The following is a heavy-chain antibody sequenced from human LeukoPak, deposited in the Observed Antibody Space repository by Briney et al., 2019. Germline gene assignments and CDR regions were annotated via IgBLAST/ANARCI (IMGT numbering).Heavy chain of an antibody. D-gene: IGHD3-9*01. CDR3: ARVGPTQLLRYFDWLSLAWFDP. V-gene: IGHV1-69*13. Sequence: SVKVSCKASGGTFSSYAISWVRQAPGQGLEWMGGIIPIFGTANYAQKFQGRVTITADESTSTAYMELSSLRSEDTAVYYCARVGPTQLLRYFDWLSLAWFDPWGQGTLVTVSS. CDR2: IIPIFGTA. CDR1: GGTFSSYA. J-gene: IGHJ5*02.